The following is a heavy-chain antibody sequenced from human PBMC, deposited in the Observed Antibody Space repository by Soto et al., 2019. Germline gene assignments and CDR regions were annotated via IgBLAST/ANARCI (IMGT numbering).Heavy chain of an antibody. D-gene: IGHD5-18*01. J-gene: IGHJ6*02. V-gene: IGHV1-69*13. CDR1: GGTFSSYA. Sequence: GASVKVSCKASGGTFSSYAISWVRQAPGQGLEWMGGIIPIFGTANYAQKFQGRVTITADESTSTAYMELSSLRSEDTAVYYCAIGDVDTAMVTGYYYYGMDVWGQGTTVTVPS. CDR3: AIGDVDTAMVTGYYYYGMDV. CDR2: IIPIFGTA.